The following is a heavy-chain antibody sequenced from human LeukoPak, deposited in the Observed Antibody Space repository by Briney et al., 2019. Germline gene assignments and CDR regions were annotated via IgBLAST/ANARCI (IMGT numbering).Heavy chain of an antibody. D-gene: IGHD1-7*01. V-gene: IGHV3-21*01. J-gene: IGHJ4*02. CDR1: AFTFSSYT. CDR2: ISSRSSYI. CDR3: ASMFNWNYGKDY. Sequence: GGSLRLSCTASAFTFSSYTMNWVRQAPGKGLEWVSSISSRSSYISYADSVKGRFTISRDNAKNSLYLQMNSLRAEDTAVYYCASMFNWNYGKDYWGQGTLVTVSS.